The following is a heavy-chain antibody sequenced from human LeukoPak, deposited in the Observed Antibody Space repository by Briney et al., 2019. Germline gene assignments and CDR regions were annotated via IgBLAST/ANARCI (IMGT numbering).Heavy chain of an antibody. CDR2: ISSSSSYI. CDR1: GFTFSSYN. CDR3: ARVHYGSGKSSDY. V-gene: IGHV3-21*01. D-gene: IGHD3-10*01. J-gene: IGHJ4*02. Sequence: GGSLRLSCAASGFTFSSYNMNWVRQAPGKGLEWVSSISSSSSYIYYADSVKGRFTISRDNAKNSLYLQMNSLRAEDTAVYYCARVHYGSGKSSDYWGQGTLVTVSS.